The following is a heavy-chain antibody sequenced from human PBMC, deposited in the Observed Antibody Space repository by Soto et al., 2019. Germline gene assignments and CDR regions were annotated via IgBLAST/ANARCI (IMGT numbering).Heavy chain of an antibody. CDR1: GYTFTSYD. CDR2: MNPNSGNT. Sequence: ASVKVSCKASGYTFTSYDINWVRQATGQGLEWMGWMNPNSGNTGYAQKFPGRVTMTRNTSISTAYMELSSLRSEDTAVYYCARESGYDSYYYYYMDVWGKGTTVTVSS. V-gene: IGHV1-8*01. D-gene: IGHD5-12*01. J-gene: IGHJ6*03. CDR3: ARESGYDSYYYYYMDV.